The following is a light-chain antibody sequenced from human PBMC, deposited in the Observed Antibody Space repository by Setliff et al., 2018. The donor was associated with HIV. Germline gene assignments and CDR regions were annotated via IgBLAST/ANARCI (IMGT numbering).Light chain of an antibody. CDR1: SSDVGGHNY. CDR2: DVS. Sequence: QSVLTQPASVSGSPGQSITISCTGTSSDVGGHNYVSWYQQHPGKAPKLIIYDVSNRPSGASNRFSGSKSGNTASLTISGLQAEDEADYYCQSYDNSLSGYVFGTGTKVTV. V-gene: IGLV2-14*03. J-gene: IGLJ1*01. CDR3: QSYDNSLSGYV.